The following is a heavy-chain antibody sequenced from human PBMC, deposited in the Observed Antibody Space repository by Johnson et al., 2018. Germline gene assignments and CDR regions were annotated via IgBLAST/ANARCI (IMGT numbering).Heavy chain of an antibody. J-gene: IGHJ3*02. CDR2: IGGNGGSK. Sequence: VQLVESGGGLGQPGGSLRLSCAASGFTFKNHAMTWVRQAPGKGLEWVSGIGGNGGSKHNADSVAGRFTISRDNLKSMLYLDMNSLRVDDTAVYYCASHYYDPTAGFDWADAFDIWGQGTMVTGS. CDR1: GFTFKNHA. V-gene: IGHV3-23*04. D-gene: IGHD3-22*01. CDR3: ASHYYDPTAGFDWADAFDI.